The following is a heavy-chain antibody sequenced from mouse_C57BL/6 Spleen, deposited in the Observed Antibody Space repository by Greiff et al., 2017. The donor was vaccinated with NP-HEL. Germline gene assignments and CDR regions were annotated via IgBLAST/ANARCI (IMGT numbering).Heavy chain of an antibody. CDR3: ARRGDDYDEGFAY. CDR2: INPGSGGT. D-gene: IGHD2-4*01. CDR1: GYAFTNYL. V-gene: IGHV1-54*01. Sequence: VQLQQSGAELVRPGTSVKVSCKASGYAFTNYLIEWVKQRPGQGLEWIGVINPGSGGTNYNEKFKGKATLTADKSSSTAYMQLSSLTSEDSAVYFCARRGDDYDEGFAYWGQGTLVTVSA. J-gene: IGHJ3*01.